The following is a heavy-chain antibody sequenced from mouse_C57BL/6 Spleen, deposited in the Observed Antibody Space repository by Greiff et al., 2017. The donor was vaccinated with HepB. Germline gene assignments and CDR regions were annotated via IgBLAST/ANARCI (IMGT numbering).Heavy chain of an antibody. Sequence: QVQLQQSGAELVKPGASVKISCKASGYAFSSYWMNWVKQRPGKGLEWIGQIYPGDGDTNYNGKFKGKATLTADKSSSTAYMQLSSLTSEDSAVYFCAISGYDVAMDYWGQGTSVTVSS. J-gene: IGHJ4*01. V-gene: IGHV1-80*01. CDR3: AISGYDVAMDY. CDR1: GYAFSSYW. D-gene: IGHD2-2*01. CDR2: IYPGDGDT.